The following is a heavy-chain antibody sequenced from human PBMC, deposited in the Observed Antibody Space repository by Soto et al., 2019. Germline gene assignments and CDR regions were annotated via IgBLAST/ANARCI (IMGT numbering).Heavy chain of an antibody. CDR3: ATRELGYCSGGSCYAGY. J-gene: IGHJ4*02. Sequence: GGSLRLSCAASGFTFSSYAMSWVRQAPGKGLEWVSAISGSGGSTYYADSVKGRFTISRDNSKNTLYLQMNSLRAEDTAVYYCATRELGYCSGGSCYAGYWGQGTLVTVSS. CDR2: ISGSGGST. CDR1: GFTFSSYA. V-gene: IGHV3-23*01. D-gene: IGHD2-15*01.